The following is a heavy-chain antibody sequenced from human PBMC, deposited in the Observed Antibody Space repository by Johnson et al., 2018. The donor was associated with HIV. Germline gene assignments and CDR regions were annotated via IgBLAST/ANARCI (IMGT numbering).Heavy chain of an antibody. CDR2: IYSGGST. CDR1: GFTFSSYG. Sequence: QVQLVESGGGVVQPGRSLRLSCAASGFTFSSYGMHWVRQAPGKGLEWVSVIYSGGSTYYADSVKGRFTISRDDSKNTLYLQMNSLKTEDTAVYYCTTRPGRNYYDSSGYSQAFDIWGQGTMVTVSS. J-gene: IGHJ3*02. D-gene: IGHD3-22*01. V-gene: IGHV3-NL1*01. CDR3: TTRPGRNYYDSSGYSQAFDI.